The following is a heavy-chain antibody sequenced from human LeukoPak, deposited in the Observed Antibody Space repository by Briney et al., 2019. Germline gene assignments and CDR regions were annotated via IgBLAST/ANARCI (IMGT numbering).Heavy chain of an antibody. CDR3: ARHRSDGYDDDAFDI. V-gene: IGHV4-39*01. J-gene: IGHJ3*02. CDR1: GGSISSSSYY. CDR2: IYYSGST. Sequence: SETLSLTCTVSGGSISSSSYYWGWIRQPPGKGLEWIGSIYYSGSTYYNPSLKRRVTISVDTSKNQFSLKLSSVTAADTAVYYCARHRSDGYDDDAFDIWGQGTMVTVSS. D-gene: IGHD5-12*01.